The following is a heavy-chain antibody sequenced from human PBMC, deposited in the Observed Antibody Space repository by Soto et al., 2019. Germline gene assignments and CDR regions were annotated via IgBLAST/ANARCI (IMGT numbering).Heavy chain of an antibody. CDR3: ARAQFDYYDSSGYSY. D-gene: IGHD3-22*01. CDR1: GFTFSSYG. Sequence: GGSLRLSCAASGFTFSSYGMHWVRQAPGKGLEWVAVIWYDGSNKYYPDSVKGRFTISRDNSKNTLYLQMNSLGAEDTAVYYCARAQFDYYDSSGYSYWGQGTLVTVSS. J-gene: IGHJ4*02. CDR2: IWYDGSNK. V-gene: IGHV3-33*01.